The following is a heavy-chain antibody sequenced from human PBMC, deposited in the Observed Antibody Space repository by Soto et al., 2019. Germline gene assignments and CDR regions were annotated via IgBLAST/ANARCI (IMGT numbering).Heavy chain of an antibody. CDR2: TSFDGRKM. V-gene: IGHV3-30*04. D-gene: IGHD2-21*01. Sequence: MESGGGVVQPGRSLRLSCSVSGFACRSHTIHWVRQAPGKGLEWVALTSFDGRKMFYEDSVRGPFSISRDNSIATLYLKMNSLRPEDTGTYYCAQDYSAEEMRWGYFFDYWGQGTLVTVSS. CDR3: AQDYSAEEMRWGYFFDY. J-gene: IGHJ4*02. CDR1: GFACRSHT.